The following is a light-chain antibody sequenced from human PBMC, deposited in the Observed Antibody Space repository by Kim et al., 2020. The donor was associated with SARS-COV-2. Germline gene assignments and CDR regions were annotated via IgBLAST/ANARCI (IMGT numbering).Light chain of an antibody. CDR1: KLGEKH. CDR2: EDT. V-gene: IGLV3-1*01. J-gene: IGLJ1*01. CDR3: QVWDSVHV. Sequence: SYELTQPPSVSVSPGQTATITCSGDKLGEKHVYWYQQKPGQSPVVLIYEDTKRPSGIPERFSGSNSGNTATLTISGTQAVDEADYYCQVWDSVHVFGPGTKVTVL.